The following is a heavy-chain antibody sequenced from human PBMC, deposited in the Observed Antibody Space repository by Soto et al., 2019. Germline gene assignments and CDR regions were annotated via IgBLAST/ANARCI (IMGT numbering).Heavy chain of an antibody. D-gene: IGHD3-22*01. CDR2: INTYNGNR. CDR1: GYSFSSYG. CDR3: ARDRRRGYDSSGFCS. V-gene: IGHV1-18*01. Sequence: QVQLVQSGAELRKPGASVKVSCKASGYSFSSYGINWVRQAPGQGLEWMGWINTYNGNRNYAQKFEDRVTMTTATSTNTVYMEMRGLKSDDTAIYYCARDRRRGYDSSGFCSWGQGTLVTVSS. J-gene: IGHJ5*02.